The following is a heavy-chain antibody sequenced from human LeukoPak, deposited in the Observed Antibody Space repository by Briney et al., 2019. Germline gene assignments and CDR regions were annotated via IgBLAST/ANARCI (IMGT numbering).Heavy chain of an antibody. J-gene: IGHJ4*02. Sequence: PGRSLRLSCSASGFTFDDYAMHWVRQAPGKGLEWVSGISWNSGSIGYADSVKGRFTISRDNAKNSLYLQMNSLRAEDTALYYCAKDLGSITIFGVALDYWGQGTLVTVSS. CDR3: AKDLGSITIFGVALDY. V-gene: IGHV3-9*01. CDR2: ISWNSGSI. D-gene: IGHD3-3*01. CDR1: GFTFDDYA.